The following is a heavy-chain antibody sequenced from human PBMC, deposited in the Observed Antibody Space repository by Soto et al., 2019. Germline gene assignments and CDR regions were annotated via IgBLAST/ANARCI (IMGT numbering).Heavy chain of an antibody. CDR3: ARGFKGYSSGWNDAFDI. D-gene: IGHD6-19*01. V-gene: IGHV1-69*01. CDR2: IIPIFGTA. CDR1: GGTFSSYA. Sequence: QVQLVQSGAEVKKPGSSVKVSCKASGGTFSSYAISWVRQAPGQGLEWMGGIIPIFGTANYAQKFQGRVTITADESTSTAYMELSSLRSEDTAVYYRARGFKGYSSGWNDAFDIWGQGTMVTVSS. J-gene: IGHJ3*02.